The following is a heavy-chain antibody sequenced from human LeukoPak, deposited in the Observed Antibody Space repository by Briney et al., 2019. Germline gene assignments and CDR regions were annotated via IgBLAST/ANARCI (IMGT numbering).Heavy chain of an antibody. D-gene: IGHD3-9*01. CDR3: GKTDIYLNPIDY. V-gene: IGHV4-4*02. CDR2: MHRDGRT. CDR1: GVSISSSEW. Sequence: PSEPLSLTCAVSGVSISSSEWWIWVRQPPGQGLELIGEMHRDGRTRYNPSLKSRVTMSMDYSKNQFSLSVTSVTAADTAIYYCGKTDIYLNPIDYWGPGSLVTVSS. J-gene: IGHJ4*02.